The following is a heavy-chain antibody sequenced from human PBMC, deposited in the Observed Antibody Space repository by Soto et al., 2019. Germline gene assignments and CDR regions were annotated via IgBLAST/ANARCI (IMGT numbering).Heavy chain of an antibody. CDR2: INHSGST. D-gene: IGHD3-10*01. CDR3: ASSYYYGSGSYYIPGY. J-gene: IGHJ4*02. CDR1: GGSFSGYY. V-gene: IGHV4-34*01. Sequence: TSETLSLTCAVYGGSFSGYYWSWIRQPPGKGLEWIGEINHSGSTNYNPSLKSRVTISVDTSKNQFSLKLSSVTAADTAVYYCASSYYYGSGSYYIPGYWGQGTLVTVSS.